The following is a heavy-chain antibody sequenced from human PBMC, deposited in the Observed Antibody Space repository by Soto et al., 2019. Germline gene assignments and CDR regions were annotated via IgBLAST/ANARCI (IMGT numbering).Heavy chain of an antibody. J-gene: IGHJ5*02. CDR1: GYTFTGYY. V-gene: IGHV1-46*01. CDR3: ARDGCLTRTCAGRGNWFDP. Sequence: GASVKVSCKASGYTFTGYYMHWVRQAPGQGLEWMGIINPSGGRTTYASKFQGRVTMTRDTSTSTVYMELSSLTSQDTAVYYCARDGCLTRTCAGRGNWFDPWGQGTPVTVSS. D-gene: IGHD4-4*01. CDR2: INPSGGRT.